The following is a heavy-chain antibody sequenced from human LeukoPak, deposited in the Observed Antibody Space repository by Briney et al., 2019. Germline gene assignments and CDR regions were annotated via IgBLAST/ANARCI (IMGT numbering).Heavy chain of an antibody. J-gene: IGHJ4*02. CDR1: GFTFSSYG. Sequence: TGGSLRLSCAASGFTFSSYGTHWVRQAPGKGLEWVAVISYDGSNKYYADSVKGRFTISRDNSKNTLYLQMNSLRAEDTAVYYCARTDYYDSSGYLDYWGQGTLVTVSS. CDR3: ARTDYYDSSGYLDY. V-gene: IGHV3-30*03. CDR2: ISYDGSNK. D-gene: IGHD3-22*01.